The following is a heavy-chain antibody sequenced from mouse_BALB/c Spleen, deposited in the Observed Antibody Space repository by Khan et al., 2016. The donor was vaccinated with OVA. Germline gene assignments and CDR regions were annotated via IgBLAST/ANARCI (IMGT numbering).Heavy chain of an antibody. CDR2: ISYSGNT. D-gene: IGHD1-1*01. CDR1: GYSITSDYA. Sequence: EVQLQESGPGLVKPSQSLSLTCTVTGYSITSDYAWNWIRQFPGNKLEWMGYISYSGNTKYNPSLKSRISITRDTSENQFFLQLNSGTTEDTATYYCARIYGGDFDYWGQGTTLTVSS. V-gene: IGHV3-2*02. CDR3: ARIYGGDFDY. J-gene: IGHJ2*01.